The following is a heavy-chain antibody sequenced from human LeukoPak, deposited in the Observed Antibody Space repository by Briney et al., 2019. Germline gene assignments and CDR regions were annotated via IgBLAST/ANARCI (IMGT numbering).Heavy chain of an antibody. D-gene: IGHD5-18*01. CDR3: AKDLAPVDTAMEGAFDY. J-gene: IGHJ4*02. V-gene: IGHV3-21*04. CDR2: IRFTGSYI. Sequence: GGSLRISCVASGFTFSDYSMSWVRQAPGKGLEWVSSIRFTGSYIYYADSVKGRFTISRDNSKNTLYLQMNSLRAEDTAVYYCAKDLAPVDTAMEGAFDYWGQGTLVTVSS. CDR1: GFTFSDYS.